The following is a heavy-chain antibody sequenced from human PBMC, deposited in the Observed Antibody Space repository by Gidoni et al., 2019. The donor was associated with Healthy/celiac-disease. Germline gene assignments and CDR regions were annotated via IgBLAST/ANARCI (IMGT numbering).Heavy chain of an antibody. V-gene: IGHV3-23*01. CDR3: AKDLRITMVRGVPDWFAP. J-gene: IGHJ5*02. CDR1: GFTFSSYA. Sequence: EVQLLESGGGLVQPGGSLRLSCAASGFTFSSYAMRWVRQAPGKGLEWVSAISGSGGSTYYADSVKGRFTISRDNSKNTLYLQMNSLRAEDTAVYYCAKDLRITMVRGVPDWFAPWGQGTLVTVSS. D-gene: IGHD3-10*01. CDR2: ISGSGGST.